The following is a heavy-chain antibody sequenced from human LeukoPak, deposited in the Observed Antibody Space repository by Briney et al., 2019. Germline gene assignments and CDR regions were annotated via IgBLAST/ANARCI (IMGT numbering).Heavy chain of an antibody. J-gene: IGHJ6*02. D-gene: IGHD3-10*01. CDR1: GGTFSSYA. CDR2: INPNSGGT. Sequence: ASVKVSCKASGGTFSSYAISWVRQAPGQGLEWMGWINPNSGGTNYAQKFQGWVTMTRDTSISTAYMELSRLRSDDTAVYYCARGPNYGSGSDYYGMDVWGQGTTVTVSS. V-gene: IGHV1-2*04. CDR3: ARGPNYGSGSDYYGMDV.